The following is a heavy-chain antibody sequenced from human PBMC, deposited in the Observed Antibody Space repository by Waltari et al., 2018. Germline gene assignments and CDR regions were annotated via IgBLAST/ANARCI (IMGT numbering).Heavy chain of an antibody. V-gene: IGHV3-53*02. CDR3: ARSGHVGATWHAFDI. CDR2: IYSGGST. D-gene: IGHD1-26*01. J-gene: IGHJ3*02. Sequence: VQLVETGGGLIQPGGSLRLSCAASGFTVSSNYMSWVRQAPGKGLEWVSVIYSGGSTYYADSVKGRFTISRDNSKNTLYLQMNSLRAEDTAVYYCARSGHVGATWHAFDIWGQGTMVTVSS. CDR1: GFTVSSNY.